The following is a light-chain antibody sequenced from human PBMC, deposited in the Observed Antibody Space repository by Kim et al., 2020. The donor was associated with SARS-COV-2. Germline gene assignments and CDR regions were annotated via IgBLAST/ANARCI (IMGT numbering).Light chain of an antibody. Sequence: VPPGERATLSCRASQSVSSNLAWYQQKPGQAPRLLIYGASTRATGIPARFSGSGSGTEFTLTISSLQSEDFAVYYCQQYNIWPITFGQGTRLEIK. V-gene: IGKV3-15*01. J-gene: IGKJ5*01. CDR1: QSVSSN. CDR3: QQYNIWPIT. CDR2: GAS.